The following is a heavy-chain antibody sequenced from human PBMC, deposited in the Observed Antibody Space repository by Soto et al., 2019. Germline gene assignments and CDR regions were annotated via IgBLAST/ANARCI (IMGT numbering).Heavy chain of an antibody. CDR3: ARDVHCSGGSCYSGVAFDI. CDR2: INPNSGDT. J-gene: IGHJ3*02. Sequence: ASVKVSCKASGYTFTGYYMHWVRQAPGQGLEWMGWINPNSGDTNYAQKFQGWVTMTRDTSISTAYMELSRLRSDDTAVYYCARDVHCSGGSCYSGVAFDIWGQGTMVTVSS. CDR1: GYTFTGYY. V-gene: IGHV1-2*04. D-gene: IGHD2-15*01.